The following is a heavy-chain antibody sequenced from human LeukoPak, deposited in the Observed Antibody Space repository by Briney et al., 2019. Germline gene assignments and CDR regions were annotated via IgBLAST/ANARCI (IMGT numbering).Heavy chain of an antibody. CDR1: GGSLSSGDYY. D-gene: IGHD6-19*01. CDR2: IYYSGST. J-gene: IGHJ4*02. CDR3: ARDTVAGNGFDY. V-gene: IGHV4-30-4*08. Sequence: PSQTLSLTCTVSGGSLSSGDYYWSWIRQPPGKGLEWIGYIYYSGSTYYNPSLKSRVTQSVDTSKNQFSLKLSSVTAADTAVYYCARDTVAGNGFDYWGQGTLVTVSS.